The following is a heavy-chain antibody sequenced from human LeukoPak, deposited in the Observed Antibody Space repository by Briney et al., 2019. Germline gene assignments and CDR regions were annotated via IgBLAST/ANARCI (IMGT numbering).Heavy chain of an antibody. V-gene: IGHV3-23*01. D-gene: IGHD6-19*01. CDR3: AVGGQWLVFAAEGFDY. Sequence: GGSLRLSCAASGFTFSSYAMSWVRQAPGKGLEWVSTISDSGDNTYYADSVKGRFTISRDNSKNTLYLQMNSLRAEDTAVYYCAVGGQWLVFAAEGFDYWGQGILVTVSS. CDR2: ISDSGDNT. J-gene: IGHJ4*02. CDR1: GFTFSSYA.